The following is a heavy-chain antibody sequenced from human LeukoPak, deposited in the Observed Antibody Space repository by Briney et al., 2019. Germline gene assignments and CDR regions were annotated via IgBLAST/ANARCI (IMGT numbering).Heavy chain of an antibody. CDR1: GYTFTSYD. J-gene: IGHJ4*02. CDR3: ARVRGVIGLNY. Sequence: ASVKVSCKASGYTFTSYDINWVRQATGQGLEWMGWINPNSGGTNYAQKFQGRVTMTRDTSISTAYMELSRLRSDDTAVYYCARVRGVIGLNYWGQGTLVTVSS. V-gene: IGHV1-2*02. CDR2: INPNSGGT. D-gene: IGHD3-10*01.